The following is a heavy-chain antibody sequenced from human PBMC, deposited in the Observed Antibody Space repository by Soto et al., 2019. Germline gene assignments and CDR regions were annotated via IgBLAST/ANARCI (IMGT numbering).Heavy chain of an antibody. CDR3: ARDRGLFAVRDYYGMDV. J-gene: IGHJ6*02. CDR2: ISYDGSNK. V-gene: IGHV3-30-3*01. CDR1: GFTFSSYA. Sequence: GGSLRLSCASSGFTFSSYAMHWARQAPGKGLEWVAVISYDGSNKYYADSVKGRFTISRDNSKNTLYLQMNSLRAEDTAVYYCARDRGLFAVRDYYGMDVWGQGTTVTVSS. D-gene: IGHD3-10*01.